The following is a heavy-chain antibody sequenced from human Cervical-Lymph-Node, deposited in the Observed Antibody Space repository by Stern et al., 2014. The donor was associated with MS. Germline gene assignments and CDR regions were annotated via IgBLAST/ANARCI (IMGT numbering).Heavy chain of an antibody. V-gene: IGHV4-59*11. CDR2: IYYSGST. CDR1: GGYISSHY. D-gene: IGHD4-17*01. CDR3: ARTLRRRPDAFDI. Sequence: QVQLQESGPGLVKPSETLSLTCSVSGGYISSHYWSWIRQPPGKGLAWIGYIYYSGSTNYNPSLKSRVTISVDTSKNQFSLKLSSVTAADTAVYYCARTLRRRPDAFDIWGQGTMVTVSS. J-gene: IGHJ3*02.